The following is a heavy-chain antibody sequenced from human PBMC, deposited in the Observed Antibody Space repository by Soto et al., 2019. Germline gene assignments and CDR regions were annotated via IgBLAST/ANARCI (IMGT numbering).Heavy chain of an antibody. CDR1: RFTFSGYS. J-gene: IGHJ3*02. Sequence: LXLSCAASRFTFSGYSMSWVRQAPWKGLEWVSAISGSGGSTYYADSVKGRFTISRDNSKNTLYLQMNSLRAEDTAVYYCAKDLSYSSSWYRGDAFDIWGQGTMVTVSS. CDR2: ISGSGGST. CDR3: AKDLSYSSSWYRGDAFDI. D-gene: IGHD6-13*01. V-gene: IGHV3-23*01.